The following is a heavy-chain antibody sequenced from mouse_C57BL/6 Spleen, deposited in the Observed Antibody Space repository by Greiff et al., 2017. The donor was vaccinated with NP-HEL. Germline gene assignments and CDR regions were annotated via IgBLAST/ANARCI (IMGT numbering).Heavy chain of an antibody. CDR2: INPNNGGT. CDR3: ARHYVSSYDWYFDV. V-gene: IGHV1-26*01. J-gene: IGHJ1*03. D-gene: IGHD1-1*01. CDR1: GYTFTDYY. Sequence: EVQLQQSGPELVKPGASVKISCKASGYTFTDYYMNWVKQSHGKSLEWIGDINPNNGGTSYNQKFKGKATLTVDKSSSTAYMELRSLTSEDSAVYYGARHYVSSYDWYFDVWGTGTTVTVSS.